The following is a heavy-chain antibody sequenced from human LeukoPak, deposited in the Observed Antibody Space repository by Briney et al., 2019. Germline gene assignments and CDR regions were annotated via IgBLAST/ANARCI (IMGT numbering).Heavy chain of an antibody. CDR1: GGSISSYY. CDR2: IDYSGST. D-gene: IGHD6-19*01. CDR3: ARDSGGWYRWFDP. J-gene: IGHJ5*02. Sequence: SETLSLTCTVSGGSISSYYWSWIRQPPGQGLEWIGYIDYSGSTNYNSSLKSRVTISVDTSKNQFSLKLNSVTAADTAVYYCARDSGGWYRWFDPWGQGTLVTVSS. V-gene: IGHV4-59*01.